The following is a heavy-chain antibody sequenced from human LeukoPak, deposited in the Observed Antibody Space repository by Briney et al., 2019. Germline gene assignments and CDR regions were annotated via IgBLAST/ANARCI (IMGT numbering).Heavy chain of an antibody. V-gene: IGHV3-71*01. CDR1: GFSVRTNY. D-gene: IGHD2-21*01. CDR2: IRSKAYGGTT. CDR3: YFGGVQVWGGGEFGL. J-gene: IGHJ4*02. Sequence: GGSLRLSCAASGFSVRTNYMSWVRQAPGKGLEWVGFIRSKAYGGTTEYAASVKGRFTISRDDSKSIAYLQMNSLKTEDTAVYLFYFGGVQVWGGGEFGLWGQGTLVTVSS.